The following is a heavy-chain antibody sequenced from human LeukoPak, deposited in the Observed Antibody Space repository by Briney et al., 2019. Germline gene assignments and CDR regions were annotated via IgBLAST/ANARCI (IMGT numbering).Heavy chain of an antibody. D-gene: IGHD1-26*01. J-gene: IGHJ6*02. V-gene: IGHV1-24*01. CDR3: ATPRQIWSSNYYYGMDV. Sequence: ASVKVSCKVSGYALTELSMHWVRQAPGKGLEWMGGFDPEDDETIYAQKFQGRVTMTEDTSTDTAYMELSSLRSEDTAVYYCATPRQIWSSNYYYGMDVWGQGTTVTVSS. CDR1: GYALTELS. CDR2: FDPEDDET.